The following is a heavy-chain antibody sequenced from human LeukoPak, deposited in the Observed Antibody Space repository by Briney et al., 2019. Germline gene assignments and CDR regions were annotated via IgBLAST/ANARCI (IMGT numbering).Heavy chain of an antibody. J-gene: IGHJ4*02. V-gene: IGHV3-30*03. Sequence: GGSLRLSCAASGFTFSSYGMHWVRQAPGKGPEWVAVISYDGSNKYYADSVKGRFTISRDNSKNTLYLQMDSLRAEDTAVYYCARDLRLGYFDYWGQGTLVTVSS. CDR1: GFTFSSYG. CDR2: ISYDGSNK. D-gene: IGHD3-16*01. CDR3: ARDLRLGYFDY.